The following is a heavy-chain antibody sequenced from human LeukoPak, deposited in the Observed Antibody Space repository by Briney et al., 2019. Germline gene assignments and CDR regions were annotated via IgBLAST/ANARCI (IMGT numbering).Heavy chain of an antibody. CDR2: IRSKANSYAT. D-gene: IGHD6-6*01. J-gene: IGHJ4*02. CDR1: GFTFSGSA. V-gene: IGHV3-73*01. CDR3: TSSSLAVSAGGVGDY. Sequence: PGGSLKLSCVASGFTFSGSAMHWVRQASGKGLEWVGRIRSKANSYATAYAASVKGRFTISRDDSKNTAYLQMNSLKTEDTAVYYCTSSSLAVSAGGVGDYWGQGTLVTVSS.